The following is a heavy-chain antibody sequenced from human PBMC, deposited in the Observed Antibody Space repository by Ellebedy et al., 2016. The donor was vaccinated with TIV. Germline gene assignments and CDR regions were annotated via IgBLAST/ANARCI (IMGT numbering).Heavy chain of an antibody. V-gene: IGHV4-34*01. CDR2: VNHSGRT. CDR1: GGSFSTYY. D-gene: IGHD3-10*01. Sequence: MPSETLSLTCTVYGGSFSTYYWSWIRQPQGKGLEWIGEVNHSGRTNYNPSLKSRVTISMDTSKNQFSLNLTSVIAADSAVYFCARVWGYGSGSSHFDTWGQGALVAVS. CDR3: ARVWGYGSGSSHFDT. J-gene: IGHJ4*02.